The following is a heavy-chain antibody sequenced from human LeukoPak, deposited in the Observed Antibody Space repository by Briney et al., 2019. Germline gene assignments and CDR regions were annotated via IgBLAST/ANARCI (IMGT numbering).Heavy chain of an antibody. J-gene: IGHJ5*02. CDR2: INPISGAT. V-gene: IGHV1-2*02. Sequence: ASVKVSCKASGYTFTSYYMHWVRQAPGQGLEWMGGINPISGATNYAQKFQGRVTITTDTSTSTAHMELSRLRSDDTAVYSCAKVRASIAGNCFDHWGQGTLITVSS. CDR1: GYTFTSYY. D-gene: IGHD6-6*01. CDR3: AKVRASIAGNCFDH.